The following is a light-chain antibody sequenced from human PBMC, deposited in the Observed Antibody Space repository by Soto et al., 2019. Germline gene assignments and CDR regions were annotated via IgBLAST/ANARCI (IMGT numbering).Light chain of an antibody. Sequence: EIVMTQSPATLSVSPGARATLSCRASQSVSNNLAWYQQKLGQPPRLLIYGASTTASGIPTRFSGGGSGTEFTLTITSLQSEDFAVYWCQQYNNWPLTFGPGTRLEIK. J-gene: IGKJ5*01. V-gene: IGKV3-15*01. CDR1: QSVSNN. CDR3: QQYNNWPLT. CDR2: GAS.